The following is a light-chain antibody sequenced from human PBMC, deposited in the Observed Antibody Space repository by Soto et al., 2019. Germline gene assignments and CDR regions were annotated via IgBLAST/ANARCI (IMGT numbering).Light chain of an antibody. Sequence: EIVFSQSPCTLSLPPGKRATLSCRASQSVSSNLAWYQQKPGQAPRLLIYGASTRATGIPARFSGSGSGTEFTLTISSLQSEDFAVYYCQQYNDWPRTFGQGTKVDI. CDR3: QQYNDWPRT. CDR2: GAS. J-gene: IGKJ1*01. V-gene: IGKV3-15*01. CDR1: QSVSSN.